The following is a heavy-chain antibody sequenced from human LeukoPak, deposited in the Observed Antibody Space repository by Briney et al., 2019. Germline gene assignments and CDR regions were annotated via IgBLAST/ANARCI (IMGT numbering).Heavy chain of an antibody. D-gene: IGHD5-18*01. V-gene: IGHV3-23*01. CDR3: AKEGGSGYSYGFDY. CDR1: GFTFSTYA. CDR2: ISDSGFNT. J-gene: IGHJ4*02. Sequence: PGGSLRLSCAASGFTFSTYAMSWVRQAPGKGLEWVSAISDSGFNTRYADSVKGRFTISRDNSKNTLYLQVNSLRAEDTAVYYCAKEGGSGYSYGFDYWGQGTLVTVSS.